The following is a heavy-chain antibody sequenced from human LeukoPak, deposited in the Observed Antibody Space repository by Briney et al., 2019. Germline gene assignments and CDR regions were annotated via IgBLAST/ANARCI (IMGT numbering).Heavy chain of an antibody. Sequence: SETLSLTCTVSGGSISSGSYYWSWIRQSADKELEWIGRIHYTGNTNYNPSLNNRVTISLGTSDKQFSLRLTSVTAADTAVYYCARAVAGTLNLDYWGQGTLVTVSS. V-gene: IGHV4-61*02. CDR3: ARAVAGTLNLDY. CDR2: IHYTGNT. CDR1: GGSISSGSYY. D-gene: IGHD6-19*01. J-gene: IGHJ4*02.